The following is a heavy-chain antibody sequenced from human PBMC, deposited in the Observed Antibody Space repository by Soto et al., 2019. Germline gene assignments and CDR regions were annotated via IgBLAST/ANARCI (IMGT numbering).Heavy chain of an antibody. CDR1: GLTFSSTA. J-gene: IGHJ4*02. CDR3: AAGTYYDFWTGYSSGDY. Sequence: SVKVSCKASGLTFSSTAVQWVRQARGQRLEWIGWIVVGSGNTNYVQKFQERVTITRDMSTSTAYMELSSLRSADTAVYYCAAGTYYDFWTGYSSGDYWGPGTLVTVS. D-gene: IGHD3-3*01. V-gene: IGHV1-58*01. CDR2: IVVGSGNT.